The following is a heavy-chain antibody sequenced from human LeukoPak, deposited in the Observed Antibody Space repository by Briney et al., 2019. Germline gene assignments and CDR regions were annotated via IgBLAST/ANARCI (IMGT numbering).Heavy chain of an antibody. CDR2: ISGSGDDT. CDR3: ARALYYDISTGYNDFDY. CDR1: GFTFSSYA. J-gene: IGHJ4*02. D-gene: IGHD3-9*01. Sequence: GGSLRLSCAASGFTFSSYAMSWVRQAPGKGLEWVSAISGSGDDTSYADSVKGRFTISRDNSKNTLYLQMNSLRAEDTAVYYCARALYYDISTGYNDFDYWGQGTLVTVSS. V-gene: IGHV3-23*01.